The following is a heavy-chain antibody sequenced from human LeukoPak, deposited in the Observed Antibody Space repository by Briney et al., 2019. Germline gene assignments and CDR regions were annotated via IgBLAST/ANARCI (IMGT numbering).Heavy chain of an antibody. CDR1: GYTLTELS. V-gene: IGHV1-24*01. CDR2: FDPEDGET. J-gene: IGHJ5*02. D-gene: IGHD3-10*01. CDR3: ATVLRLRYYYGSGRWYWFDP. Sequence: ASVTVSCKVSGYTLTELSMHWVRQAPGKGLGWMGGFDPEDGETIYAQKFQGRVTMTEGTSTDTAYMELSSLRSEDTAVYYCATVLRLRYYYGSGRWYWFDPWGQGTLVTVSS.